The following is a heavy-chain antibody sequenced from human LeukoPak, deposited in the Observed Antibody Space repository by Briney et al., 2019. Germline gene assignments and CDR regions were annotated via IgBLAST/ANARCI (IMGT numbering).Heavy chain of an antibody. CDR1: GGSISSIDYH. Sequence: SETLSLTCTVSGGSISSIDYHWVWIRQPPGKGLEWIGSISYSGSTHCNPSLRSRVTMSVDTSKNQFSLKLSSVTAADTAVFYCARHEDSGDWYLDYWGQGRLVTDSS. CDR2: ISYSGST. D-gene: IGHD6-19*01. CDR3: ARHEDSGDWYLDY. J-gene: IGHJ4*02. V-gene: IGHV4-39*01.